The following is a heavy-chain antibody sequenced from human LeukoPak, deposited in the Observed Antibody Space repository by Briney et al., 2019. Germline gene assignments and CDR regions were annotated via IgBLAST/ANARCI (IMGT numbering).Heavy chain of an antibody. CDR1: GGSFSGYY. V-gene: IGHV4-34*01. Sequence: SETLSLTCAVYGGSFSGYYWSWIRQPPGKGLEWIGEINHSGSTNYNPSLKSRVTISVDTSKNQFSLKLSSVTAADTAVYYCARAYYYGSGSHESYFDYWGQGTLVTVSS. J-gene: IGHJ4*02. CDR3: ARAYYYGSGSHESYFDY. CDR2: INHSGST. D-gene: IGHD3-10*01.